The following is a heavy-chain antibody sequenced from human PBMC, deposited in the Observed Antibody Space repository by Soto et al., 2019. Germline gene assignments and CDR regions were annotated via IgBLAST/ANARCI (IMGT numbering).Heavy chain of an antibody. CDR3: ARGGLGSYFFDY. Sequence: PSETLSLTCAVYGGSFSGYYWSWIRQPPGKGLEWIGEINHSGSTNYNPSLKSRVTISVDTSKNQFSLKLSSVTAADTAVYYCARGGLGSYFFDYWGQGTLVTVSS. D-gene: IGHD1-26*01. CDR2: INHSGST. CDR1: GGSFSGYY. J-gene: IGHJ4*02. V-gene: IGHV4-34*01.